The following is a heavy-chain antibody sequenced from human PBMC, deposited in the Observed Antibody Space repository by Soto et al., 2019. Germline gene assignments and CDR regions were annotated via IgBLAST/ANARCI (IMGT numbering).Heavy chain of an antibody. CDR1: GGSFSDYY. CDR3: ARGRVTVTFGYYYYYGMDV. Sequence: SETLSLTCAVYGGSFSDYYWSWIRQPPGKGLEWIGEINHSGSTNYNPSLKSRVTISVDTSKNQFSLKLSSVTAADTAVYYCARGRVTVTFGYYYYYGMDVWGQGTTVTVSS. J-gene: IGHJ6*02. V-gene: IGHV4-34*01. CDR2: INHSGST. D-gene: IGHD4-4*01.